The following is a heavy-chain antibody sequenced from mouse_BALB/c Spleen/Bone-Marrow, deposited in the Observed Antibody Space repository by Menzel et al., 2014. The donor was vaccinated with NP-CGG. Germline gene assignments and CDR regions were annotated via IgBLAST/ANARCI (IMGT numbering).Heavy chain of an antibody. CDR1: GYTFTSYT. D-gene: IGHD1-1*01. Sequence: VQRVESGAELARPGDSVKMSCKASGYTFTSYTMHWVKQRPGQGLEWIGYINPSSGYTNYNQKFKDKATLTADKSSSTAYMQLSSLTSEDSAVYYCARSGRLLRYPYFDYWGQGTTLTVSS. J-gene: IGHJ2*01. V-gene: IGHV1-4*01. CDR2: INPSSGYT. CDR3: ARSGRLLRYPYFDY.